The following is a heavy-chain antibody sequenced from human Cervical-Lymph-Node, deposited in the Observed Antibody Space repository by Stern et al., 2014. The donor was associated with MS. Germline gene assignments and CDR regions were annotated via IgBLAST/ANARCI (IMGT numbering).Heavy chain of an antibody. CDR3: ARAYYYDSSGLGY. CDR2: IYTSGST. J-gene: IGHJ4*02. D-gene: IGHD3-22*01. V-gene: IGHV4-61*02. CDR1: GGSISSGSYY. Sequence: VQLVESGPGLVKPSQTLSLTCTVSGGSISSGSYYWSWIRQPAGKGLEWIGRIYTSGSTNYNPSLQSRVTISVDTSKNQFSLQLSSVTAADTAVYYCARAYYYDSSGLGYWGQGTLVTVSS.